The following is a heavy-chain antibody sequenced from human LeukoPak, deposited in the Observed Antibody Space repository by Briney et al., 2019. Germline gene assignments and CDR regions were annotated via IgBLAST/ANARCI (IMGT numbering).Heavy chain of an antibody. Sequence: GRSLRLSCAASGFIFSSYGMHWVRQAPGKGLEWVSSISSSSSYIYYADSVKGRFTISRDNAKNSLYLQMNSLRAEDTAVYYCARILLNAFDIWGQGTMVTVSS. CDR2: ISSSSSYI. D-gene: IGHD3-10*01. CDR3: ARILLNAFDI. J-gene: IGHJ3*02. CDR1: GFIFSSYG. V-gene: IGHV3-21*01.